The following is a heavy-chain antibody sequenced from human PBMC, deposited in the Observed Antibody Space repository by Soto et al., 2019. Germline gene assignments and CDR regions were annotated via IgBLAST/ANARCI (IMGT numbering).Heavy chain of an antibody. CDR1: GYTFSRYA. CDR3: ARDRHWEPTREYYYYYGMDV. D-gene: IGHD1-1*01. Sequence: ASVKVSCKASGYTFSRYAISWVRQAPGQGLEWMGWISVYNGNTNYPQKLQGRVTMTADTSTSTAYMELRSLRSDDTAVYYCARDRHWEPTREYYYYYGMDVWGQGTTVNVSS. CDR2: ISVYNGNT. V-gene: IGHV1-18*01. J-gene: IGHJ6*02.